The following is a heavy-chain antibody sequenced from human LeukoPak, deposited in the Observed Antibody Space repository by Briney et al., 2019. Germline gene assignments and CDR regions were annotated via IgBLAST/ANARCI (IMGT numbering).Heavy chain of an antibody. CDR1: GGSITISDYY. V-gene: IGHV4-39*01. D-gene: IGHD6-6*01. CDR3: ATREHHVLRTPGDY. J-gene: IGHJ4*02. Sequence: SETLSLTCTVSGGSITISDYYCASGRRPPGEGLDWIGTISHTGTPYYNPSLQSRVTISVDKSKNQFSLKLSSVTAADTAVYYCATREHHVLRTPGDYWGQGTLVTVSS. CDR2: ISHTGTP.